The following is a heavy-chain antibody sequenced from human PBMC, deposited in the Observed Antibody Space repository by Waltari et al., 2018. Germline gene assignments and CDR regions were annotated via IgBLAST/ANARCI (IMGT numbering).Heavy chain of an antibody. CDR1: GFTFSSYG. CDR3: ARDSGQQLAYYFDY. CDR2: IGYDGSNK. J-gene: IGHJ4*02. Sequence: QVQVVESGGGVVQPGRSLRLSCAASGFTFSSYGMHWVRQAPGKGLEWVAVIGYDGSNKYYADSVKGRFTISRDNSKNTLYLQMNSLRAEDTAVYYCARDSGQQLAYYFDYWGQGTLVTVSS. D-gene: IGHD6-13*01. V-gene: IGHV3-33*01.